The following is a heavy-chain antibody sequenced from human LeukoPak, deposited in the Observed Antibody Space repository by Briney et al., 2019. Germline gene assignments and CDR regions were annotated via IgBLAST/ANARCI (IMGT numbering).Heavy chain of an antibody. CDR2: ISYDGSNK. D-gene: IGHD5-18*01. CDR1: GFTFSSYA. J-gene: IGHJ4*02. CDR3: AKPVGDTAMVFDY. V-gene: IGHV3-30*04. Sequence: GRSLRLSCAASGFTFSSYAMHWVRQAPGKGLEWVAVISYDGSNKYYADSVKGRFTISRDNSKNTLYLQMNSLRAEDTAVYYCAKPVGDTAMVFDYWGQGTLVTVSS.